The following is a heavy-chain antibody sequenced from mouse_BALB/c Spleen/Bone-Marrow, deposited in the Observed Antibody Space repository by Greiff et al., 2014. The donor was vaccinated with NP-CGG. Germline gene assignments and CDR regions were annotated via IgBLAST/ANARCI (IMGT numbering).Heavy chain of an antibody. D-gene: IGHD1-1*01. CDR2: IYPGDGDT. Sequence: QVQLQQSGAELVRPGSSVKISCKASGYAFSSYWVNWVRQRPGQGLEWIGQIYPGDGDTHYNGKFKDKATLTADKSSSTAYMQLSSLTSEASAVFFCAKSGYGSFDYGGQGTTLTVSS. CDR1: GYAFSSYW. J-gene: IGHJ2*01. V-gene: IGHV1-80*01. CDR3: AKSGYGSFDY.